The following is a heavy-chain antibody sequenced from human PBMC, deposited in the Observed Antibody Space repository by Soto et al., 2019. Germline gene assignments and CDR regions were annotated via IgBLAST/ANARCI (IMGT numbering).Heavy chain of an antibody. V-gene: IGHV1-58*02. CDR2: IVVGSGNT. D-gene: IGHD3-22*01. J-gene: IGHJ6*02. CDR1: GFTFTSSA. Sequence: SVKVSCKASGFTFTSSAMQWVRQARGQRLEWIGWIVVGSGNTNYAQKFQERVTITTDTSTSTAYMELRSLRSDDTAVYYCARDLTYDSSGYVYYYYGMDVWGQGTTVTVSS. CDR3: ARDLTYDSSGYVYYYYGMDV.